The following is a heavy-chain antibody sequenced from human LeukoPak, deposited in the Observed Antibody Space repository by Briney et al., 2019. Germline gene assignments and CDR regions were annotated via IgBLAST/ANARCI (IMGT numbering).Heavy chain of an antibody. CDR3: ARVSGLGMNEYYQH. Sequence: PGGTLRLSCAASGFTVSNNYMNWVRQAPGKGLVWVSRINNEGTTISYADSVKGRFTISRDNAKNTLYLQMNSLRAEDTAVYYCARVSGLGMNEYYQHWGQGTLVTVAS. CDR1: GFTVSNNY. CDR2: INNEGTTI. J-gene: IGHJ1*01. D-gene: IGHD3-10*01. V-gene: IGHV3-74*01.